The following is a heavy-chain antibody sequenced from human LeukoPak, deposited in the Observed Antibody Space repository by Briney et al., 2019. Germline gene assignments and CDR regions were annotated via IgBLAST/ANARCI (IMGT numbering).Heavy chain of an antibody. CDR2: IYYRGNT. V-gene: IGHV4-39*07. Sequence: SETLSLTCTVSGGSIRDTSYYWGWIRQPPGKGLEWIGSIYYRGNTYYNPSLKSRVTISVDTSKNQFSLKLSSVTAADTAVYYCARVRGYSYGSDAFDIWGQGTMVTVSS. D-gene: IGHD5-18*01. CDR3: ARVRGYSYGSDAFDI. CDR1: GGSIRDTSYY. J-gene: IGHJ3*02.